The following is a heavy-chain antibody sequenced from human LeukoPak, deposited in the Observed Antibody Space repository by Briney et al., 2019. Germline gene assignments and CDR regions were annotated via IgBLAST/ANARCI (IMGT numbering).Heavy chain of an antibody. CDR2: ITSRGGST. CDR3: AKREPSGQYFDY. V-gene: IGHV3-23*01. D-gene: IGHD1-26*01. Sequence: PGGSLSLSSAASGFTPSTYAMSWVRQAPGRGLEWVSSITSRGGSTDYADSVKGRFTISRDNSKNTLYLQMNSLRAEDTAVYYCAKREPSGQYFDYWGQGTLVTVSP. J-gene: IGHJ4*02. CDR1: GFTPSTYA.